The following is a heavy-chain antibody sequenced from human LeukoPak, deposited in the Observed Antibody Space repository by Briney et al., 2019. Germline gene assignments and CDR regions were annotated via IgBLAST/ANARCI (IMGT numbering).Heavy chain of an antibody. CDR2: ISRTGGGT. V-gene: IGHV3-23*01. CDR1: GFTFSSYA. D-gene: IGHD5-12*01. Sequence: GGSLRLSCAASGFTFSSYAMSWVRQAPGKGLEWVSAISRTGGGTYYADSVKGRFTISRDNSKNTLFLQMNSLRAEDTAVYYCAKDQGAYDFRAFDIWGLGTMVTVSS. J-gene: IGHJ3*02. CDR3: AKDQGAYDFRAFDI.